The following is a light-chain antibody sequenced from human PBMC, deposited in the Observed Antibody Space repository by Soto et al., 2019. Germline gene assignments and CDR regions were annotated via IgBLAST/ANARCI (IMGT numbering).Light chain of an antibody. CDR1: QSVSSY. J-gene: IGKJ5*01. Sequence: LWPRCATPLILSPAETANLYCRASQSVSSYLAWYQQKPGQAPRLFIYDASNRATGIPARFSGSGSGTDFTLTISGLQPEDFAIYYCLQHNIPPPTFGQGTRLEIK. V-gene: IGKV3-11*01. CDR2: DAS. CDR3: LQHNIPPPT.